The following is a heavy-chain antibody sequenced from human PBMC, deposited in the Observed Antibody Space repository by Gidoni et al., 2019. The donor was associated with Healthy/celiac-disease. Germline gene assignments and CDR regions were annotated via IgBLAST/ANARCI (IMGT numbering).Heavy chain of an antibody. D-gene: IGHD2-2*01. Sequence: EVQLVESGGGLVQPGGSLRLSCSASGFTFSSYSMHWVRQAPGKGLEYVSAISSNGGSTYYADSVKGRFTISRDNSKNTLYLQMSSLRAEDTAVYYCVKDIVVTPYYFDYWGQGTLVTVSS. CDR1: GFTFSSYS. J-gene: IGHJ4*02. CDR2: ISSNGGST. CDR3: VKDIVVTPYYFDY. V-gene: IGHV3-64D*08.